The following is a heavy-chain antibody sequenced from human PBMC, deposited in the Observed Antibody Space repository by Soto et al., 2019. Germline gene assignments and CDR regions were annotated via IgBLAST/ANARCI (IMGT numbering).Heavy chain of an antibody. CDR2: IYDSGTT. CDR1: GGSMSGYY. CDR3: ARVSHIVVVPAVRGAFDI. D-gene: IGHD2-21*02. Sequence: QVQLQESGPGLEKASDTLSLTCTVSGGSMSGYYWSWIRQPPGKGLEWIGFIYDSGTTNYNPSLKSRGTISIDTSKNQFSLKLTSVTAADTAVYYCARVSHIVVVPAVRGAFDIWGQGTMITVPS. J-gene: IGHJ3*02. V-gene: IGHV4-59*07.